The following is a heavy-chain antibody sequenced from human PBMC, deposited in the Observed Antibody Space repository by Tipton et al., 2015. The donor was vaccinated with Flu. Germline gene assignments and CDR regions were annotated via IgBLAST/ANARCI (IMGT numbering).Heavy chain of an antibody. CDR1: GDSVRSTYY. D-gene: IGHD4-11*01. V-gene: IGHV4-38-2*02. J-gene: IGHJ5*02. CDR3: ARRDFSNYVSDPKNWFDP. CDR2: INHNGNT. Sequence: TLSLTCTVTGDSVRSTYYWAWIRQPPGRGLEWIGNINHNGNTHHNPSLTSRVIMSVDTSRNQFSLKLTSVTAADTAVYYCARRDFSNYVSDPKNWFDPWGQGTLVTVSS.